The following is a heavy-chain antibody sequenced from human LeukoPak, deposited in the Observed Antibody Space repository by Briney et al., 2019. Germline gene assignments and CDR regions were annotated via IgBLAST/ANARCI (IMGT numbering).Heavy chain of an antibody. D-gene: IGHD4-23*01. J-gene: IGHJ4*02. CDR2: INHSGST. CDR1: GGSFSGYY. CDR3: ASRDYGGNPLSGY. Sequence: SETLSLTCAVYGGSFSGYYWSWIRQPPGKGLEWIGEINHSGSTNYNPSLKSRVTISVDTSKNQSSLKLSSVTAADTAVYYCASRDYGGNPLSGYWGQGTLVTVSS. V-gene: IGHV4-34*01.